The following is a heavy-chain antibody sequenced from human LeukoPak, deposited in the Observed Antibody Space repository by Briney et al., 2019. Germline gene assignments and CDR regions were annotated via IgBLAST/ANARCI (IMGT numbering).Heavy chain of an antibody. CDR1: GGSISSYY. CDR3: ARGPNYGGNSKDFDY. Sequence: PSETLSLTCTVSGGSISSYYWSWIRQPPGKGLEWIGYTSYSGSTNFNPSLKSRVTISVDTSKNQFSLKLSSVTAADTAVYYCARGPNYGGNSKDFDYWGQGTLVTVSS. D-gene: IGHD4-23*01. J-gene: IGHJ4*02. CDR2: TSYSGST. V-gene: IGHV4-59*12.